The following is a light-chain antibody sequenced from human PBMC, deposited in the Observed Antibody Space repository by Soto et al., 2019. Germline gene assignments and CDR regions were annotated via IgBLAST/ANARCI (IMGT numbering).Light chain of an antibody. Sequence: DIPMTQSPASLSASVGDRVAVTCHARQDISNYLNWYQQKPGKAPKLLIYDASNLETGVPSRFSGSGSGTDFTFTISSLQPEDIATYYCQQYDNLLITFGQGTRLEIK. V-gene: IGKV1-33*01. CDR2: DAS. CDR1: QDISNY. CDR3: QQYDNLLIT. J-gene: IGKJ5*01.